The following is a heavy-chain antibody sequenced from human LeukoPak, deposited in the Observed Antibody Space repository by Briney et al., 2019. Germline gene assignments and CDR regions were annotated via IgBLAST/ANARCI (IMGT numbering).Heavy chain of an antibody. V-gene: IGHV4-59*08. Sequence: SETLSLTCTVSGGSISSYYWSWIRHPPGKGLEWIGYIYYSGSTNYNPSLKSRVTISVDTSKNQFSLKLSSVTAADTAVYYCARHQIAVVPAAIVNWFDPWGQGTLVTVSS. CDR3: ARHQIAVVPAAIVNWFDP. CDR1: GGSISSYY. D-gene: IGHD2-2*01. CDR2: IYYSGST. J-gene: IGHJ5*02.